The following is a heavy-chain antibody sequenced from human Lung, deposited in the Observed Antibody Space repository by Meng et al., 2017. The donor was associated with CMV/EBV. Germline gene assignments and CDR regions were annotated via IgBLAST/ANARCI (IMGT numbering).Heavy chain of an antibody. Sequence: GGSLRLXCAASGFNFDDYAMHWVRQAPGKGLEWVSSITWNSDITDYADSVKGRFTISRDNAKNSLYLQMNSLRAEDTALYYCAKDRAAAGINYFDYWGQGTLGTVSS. CDR2: ITWNSDIT. CDR3: AKDRAAAGINYFDY. D-gene: IGHD6-13*01. J-gene: IGHJ4*02. CDR1: GFNFDDYA. V-gene: IGHV3-9*01.